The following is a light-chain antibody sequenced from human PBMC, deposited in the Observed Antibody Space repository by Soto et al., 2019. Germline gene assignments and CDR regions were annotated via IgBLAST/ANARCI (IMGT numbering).Light chain of an antibody. CDR3: QQYNKCSPYT. Sequence: EIVMTQSPATLSVSPGERATLSCRASQSVSSNLAWYQQKPGQAPRLLIYGASTRATGNPAMFSGSGSGTEFTLIISSLQSEEFAVYYCQQYNKCSPYTFGQGTKLEIK. CDR2: GAS. J-gene: IGKJ2*01. V-gene: IGKV3-15*01. CDR1: QSVSSN.